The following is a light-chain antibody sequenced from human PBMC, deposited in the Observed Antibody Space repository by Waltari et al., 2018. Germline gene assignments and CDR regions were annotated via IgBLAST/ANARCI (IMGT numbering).Light chain of an antibody. Sequence: QAVVTQEPSLTVSPGGTVTLTCGSSTGAVPSGHYPHWFQQKPGQAPRPLIYDTTNKHSWTPARFSGSLLGGKAALTLSGAQPEDEAEYYCLLAYSGARVFGGGTKLTVL. CDR1: TGAVPSGHY. CDR2: DTT. CDR3: LLAYSGARV. J-gene: IGLJ2*01. V-gene: IGLV7-46*01.